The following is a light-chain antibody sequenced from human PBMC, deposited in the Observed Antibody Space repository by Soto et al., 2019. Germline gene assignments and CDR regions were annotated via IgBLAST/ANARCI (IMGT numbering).Light chain of an antibody. CDR2: DAS. J-gene: IGKJ5*01. CDR3: QQRSNWPIT. V-gene: IGKV3-11*01. CDR1: QSVSSY. Sequence: EIVLTQSPGTVSLSPLERATLSFMASQSVSSYLAWYQQKPGQAPRLLIYDASNRATGIPARFSGSGSGTDFTLTISSLEPEDFAVYYCQQRSNWPITFGQGTRLEI.